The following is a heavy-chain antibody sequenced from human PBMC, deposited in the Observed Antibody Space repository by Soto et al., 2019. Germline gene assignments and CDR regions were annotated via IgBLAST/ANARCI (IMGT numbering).Heavy chain of an antibody. CDR2: IYYSGST. V-gene: IGHV4-59*01. J-gene: IGHJ6*03. CDR1: GGSIGSYY. Sequence: PSETLSLTCTVAGGSIGSYYWSWIRQPPGKGLEWIGYIYYSGSTNYNPSLKSRVTISVDTSKNQFSLKLSSVTAADTAVYYCARARAAAYHYYYYYMDVWGKGTTVTVSS. CDR3: ARARAAAYHYYYYYMDV. D-gene: IGHD6-13*01.